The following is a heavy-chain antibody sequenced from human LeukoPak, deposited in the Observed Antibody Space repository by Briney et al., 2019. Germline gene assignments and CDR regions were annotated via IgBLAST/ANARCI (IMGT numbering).Heavy chain of an antibody. D-gene: IGHD6-19*01. V-gene: IGHV1-18*01. J-gene: IGHJ6*03. Sequence: GASVKVSCKASGGTFSSYAISWVRQAPGQGLEWMGWVSAYNGNTNYAQKLQGRDTMTTDTSTSTAYMDLRSLRSDDTAVYYCARTHSSGWYSVGYYYMDVWGKGTTVTVSS. CDR3: ARTHSSGWYSVGYYYMDV. CDR2: VSAYNGNT. CDR1: GGTFSSYA.